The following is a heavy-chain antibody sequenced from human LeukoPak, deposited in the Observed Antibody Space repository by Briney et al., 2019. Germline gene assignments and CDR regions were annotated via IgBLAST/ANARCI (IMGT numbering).Heavy chain of an antibody. J-gene: IGHJ4*02. CDR2: ISYDGSNK. V-gene: IGHV3-30*04. Sequence: GGSLRLSCAASGFTFSSYAMHWVRQAPGKGLEWVAVISYDGSNKYYADSVKGRFTISRDNSKNTLYLQMNSLRAEDTAVYYCARAPGDYTDYWGQGTLVTVSS. CDR3: ARAPGDYTDY. CDR1: GFTFSSYA.